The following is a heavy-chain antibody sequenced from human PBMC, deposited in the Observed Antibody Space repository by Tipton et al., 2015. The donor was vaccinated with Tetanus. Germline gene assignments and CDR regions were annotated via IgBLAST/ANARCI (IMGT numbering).Heavy chain of an antibody. J-gene: IGHJ4*02. Sequence: TLSLTCSVSGGSIRSDNYYWNWIRQPPGKGLEWLAYISYSGSTNSNYPLKSRITISQDTSKNQFSLKLTSVTAADTAVYYCARANYEFPKKGPFDSWGQGALVIVSS. D-gene: IGHD3-3*01. CDR2: ISYSGST. V-gene: IGHV4-61*01. CDR1: GGSIRSDNYY. CDR3: ARANYEFPKKGPFDS.